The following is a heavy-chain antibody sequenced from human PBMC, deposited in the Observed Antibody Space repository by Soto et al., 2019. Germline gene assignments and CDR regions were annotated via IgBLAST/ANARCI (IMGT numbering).Heavy chain of an antibody. CDR3: AAREEFSSSWYYRHFDY. V-gene: IGHV4-34*01. Sequence: SETLSLTCAVYGGSFSGYYWSWIRQPPGKGLEWIGEINHSGSTNYNPSLKSRVTISVDTSKNQFSLKLSSVTAADTAVYYCAAREEFSSSWYYRHFDYWGQGTLVTVSS. CDR2: INHSGST. CDR1: GGSFSGYY. J-gene: IGHJ4*02. D-gene: IGHD6-13*01.